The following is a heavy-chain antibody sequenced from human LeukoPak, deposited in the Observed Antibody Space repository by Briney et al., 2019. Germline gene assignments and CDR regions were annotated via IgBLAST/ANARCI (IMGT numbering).Heavy chain of an antibody. CDR1: GFTFGSYS. Sequence: GGSLRLSCAASGFTFGSYSMNWVRQAPGKGLEWVSSISTSGTYIYYADSLRGRFTISRDNAKSSLFLQLNSLRAEDTAVYYCARGSGGSCYDYWGQGTLVTVSS. CDR3: ARGSGGSCYDY. V-gene: IGHV3-21*01. D-gene: IGHD2-15*01. CDR2: ISTSGTYI. J-gene: IGHJ4*02.